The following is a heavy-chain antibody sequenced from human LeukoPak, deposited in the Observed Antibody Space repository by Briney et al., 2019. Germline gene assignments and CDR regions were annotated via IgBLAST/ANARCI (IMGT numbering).Heavy chain of an antibody. CDR1: GFTFSSYG. CDR3: AKSDRSIAQTNMDV. CDR2: LRSDGSNK. Sequence: QPGGSLRLSCAASGFTFSSYGMHWVRQAPGKGLEGVALLRSDGSNKYYADSVKGRFTISRDNSKNTLYLQMNSLRAEDTAVYYCAKSDRSIAQTNMDVWGKGTTVTISS. D-gene: IGHD1/OR15-1a*01. J-gene: IGHJ6*03. V-gene: IGHV3-30*02.